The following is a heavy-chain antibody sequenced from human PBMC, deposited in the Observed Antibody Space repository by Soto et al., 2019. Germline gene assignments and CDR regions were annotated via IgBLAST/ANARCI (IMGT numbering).Heavy chain of an antibody. J-gene: IGHJ4*02. CDR1: GFTFSSYE. CDR3: ARVRLLRGAVAGFDY. CDR2: ISSSGSTI. V-gene: IGHV3-48*03. Sequence: PGGSLRLSCAASGFTFSSYEMNWVRQAPGKGLEWVSYISSSGSTIYYADSVKGRFTISRDNARNSLYLQMNSLRAEDTAVYYCARVRLLRGAVAGFDYWGQGTLVTVSS. D-gene: IGHD6-19*01.